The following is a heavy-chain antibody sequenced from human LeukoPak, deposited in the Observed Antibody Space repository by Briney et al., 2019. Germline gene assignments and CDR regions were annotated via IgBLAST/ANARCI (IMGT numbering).Heavy chain of an antibody. J-gene: IGHJ4*02. CDR1: GFTFSSYS. CDR2: ISSSSSYI. Sequence: GGSLRLSCAASGFTFSSYSMNWVRQAPGKGLEWVSSISSSSSYIYYADSVEGRFTISRDNAKNSLYLQMNSLRAEDTAVYYCARDYYDSSGYYYFDYWGQGTLVTVSS. D-gene: IGHD3-22*01. V-gene: IGHV3-21*04. CDR3: ARDYYDSSGYYYFDY.